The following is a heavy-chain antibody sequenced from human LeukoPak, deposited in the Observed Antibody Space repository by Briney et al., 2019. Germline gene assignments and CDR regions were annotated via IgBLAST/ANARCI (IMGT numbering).Heavy chain of an antibody. CDR2: IWYDGSNK. CDR3: VRVLDPTTVGSSTYSSSWYLRD. D-gene: IGHD6-13*01. Sequence: GRSLRLSCAASGFTFSSYGMHWVRQAPGKGLEWVAVIWYDGSNKYYADSVKGRFTISRDNSKNTLYLQMNSLRAEDTAVYYCVRVLDPTTVGSSTYSSSWYLRDWGQGTLVTVS. CDR1: GFTFSSYG. J-gene: IGHJ4*02. V-gene: IGHV3-33*01.